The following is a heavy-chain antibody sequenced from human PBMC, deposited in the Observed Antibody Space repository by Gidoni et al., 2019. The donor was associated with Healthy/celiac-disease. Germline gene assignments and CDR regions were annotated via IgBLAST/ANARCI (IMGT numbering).Heavy chain of an antibody. J-gene: IGHJ4*02. V-gene: IGHV3-30*18. Sequence: QVQLVESGGGVVQPGRSLRLSCAASGFTFSSYGMHWVRQAPGKGLEWVAVISYDGSNKYYADSVKGRFTISRDNSKNTLYLQMNSLRAEDTAVYYCAKSLLWFGEGDYWGQGTLVTVSS. CDR2: ISYDGSNK. CDR3: AKSLLWFGEGDY. D-gene: IGHD3-10*01. CDR1: GFTFSSYG.